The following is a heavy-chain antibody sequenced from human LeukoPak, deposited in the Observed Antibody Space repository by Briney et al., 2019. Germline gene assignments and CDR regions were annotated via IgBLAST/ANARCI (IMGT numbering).Heavy chain of an antibody. J-gene: IGHJ4*02. CDR1: GGSISSYY. Sequence: SETLSLTCTVSGGSISSYYWSWIRQPPGKGLEWIGYIYYSGSTNYNPSLKSRVTISVDTSKNQFSLKLSSVTAADTAVYYCARDAIGITTYDSYFENWGQGTLVTVSS. V-gene: IGHV4-59*01. D-gene: IGHD3-22*01. CDR3: ARDAIGITTYDSYFEN. CDR2: IYYSGST.